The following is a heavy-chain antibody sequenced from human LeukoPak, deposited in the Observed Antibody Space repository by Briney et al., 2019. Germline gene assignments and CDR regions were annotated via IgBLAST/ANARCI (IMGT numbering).Heavy chain of an antibody. Sequence: TLSLTCAVSGGSISSGGYSWSWIRQPPGKGLEWIGYIYHSGSTYYNPSLKSRATISVDRSKNQFSLKLSSVTAADTAVYYCASLSSTVTTTPVDYWGQGTLVTVSS. V-gene: IGHV4-30-2*01. J-gene: IGHJ4*02. CDR1: GGSISSGGYS. CDR2: IYHSGST. CDR3: ASLSSTVTTTPVDY. D-gene: IGHD4-17*01.